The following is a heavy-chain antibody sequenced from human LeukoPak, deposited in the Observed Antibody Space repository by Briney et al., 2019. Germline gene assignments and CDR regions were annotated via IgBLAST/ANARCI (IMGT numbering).Heavy chain of an antibody. CDR3: AKALGAWRIPDY. Sequence: GGSLRLSCAASGFTSDDYAMHWVRHAPGKGLEWVSLISGDGGSTYYADSVKDRFTISRDNSKNSLYLQMNSLRTEDTALYYCAKALGAWRIPDYWGQGTLVTVSS. V-gene: IGHV3-43*02. CDR1: GFTSDDYA. CDR2: ISGDGGST. J-gene: IGHJ4*02. D-gene: IGHD1-26*01.